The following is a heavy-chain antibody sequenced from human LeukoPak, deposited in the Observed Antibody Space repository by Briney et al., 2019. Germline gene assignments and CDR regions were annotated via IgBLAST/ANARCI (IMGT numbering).Heavy chain of an antibody. V-gene: IGHV3-30*04. J-gene: IGHJ4*02. CDR2: ISDDGSDK. Sequence: GGSLRLSCAASGFTFSNYAIHWVRQAPGKGLEWLALISDDGSDKYYADPVKGRFTISRDNSKNTLYLQMNSLRTEDTAVYYCARDLGSSGWYHHFDYWGQGTLVTVSS. CDR1: GFTFSNYA. D-gene: IGHD6-19*01. CDR3: ARDLGSSGWYHHFDY.